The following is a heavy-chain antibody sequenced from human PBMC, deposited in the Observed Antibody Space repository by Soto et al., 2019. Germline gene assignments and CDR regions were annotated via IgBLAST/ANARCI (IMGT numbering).Heavy chain of an antibody. V-gene: IGHV3-74*01. CDR3: IRPRTSSSCCRGLDF. J-gene: IGHJ6*02. D-gene: IGHD2-2*01. Sequence: PWGSLRLSCGASGFTLSSYWIHWVRQTPEKGLVWVSYSNADGSITAYADSVKGRFTISRDNAKNTLYLQMDSLRADDTGVYYCIRPRTSSSCCRGLDFWGQGTTLTVSS. CDR2: SNADGSIT. CDR1: GFTLSSYW.